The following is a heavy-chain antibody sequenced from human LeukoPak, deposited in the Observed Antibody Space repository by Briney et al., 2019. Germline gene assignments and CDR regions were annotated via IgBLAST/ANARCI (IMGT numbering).Heavy chain of an antibody. CDR1: GFTFSSYA. CDR3: AKDPAAGEVNWFDP. CDR2: ISGSGGST. D-gene: IGHD6-13*01. J-gene: IGHJ5*02. Sequence: GALLLSCAASGFTFSSYAMSWVRPAPGKGLEWVSAISGSGGSTYYADSGKGRFTISRDNSKNTRYLKMNSLRAEDTAVYYCAKDPAAGEVNWFDPWGQGTLVTVSS. V-gene: IGHV3-23*01.